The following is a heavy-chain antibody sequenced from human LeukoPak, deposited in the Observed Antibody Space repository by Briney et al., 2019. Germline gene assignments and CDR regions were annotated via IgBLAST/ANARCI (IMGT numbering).Heavy chain of an antibody. CDR3: ATVLRYFDWLPIDY. Sequence: SVKVSCKASGGTFNSYAISWVRQAPGQGLEWMGGIIPIFGTANYAQKFQGRVTITADESTSTAYMELSSLRSEDTAVYYCATVLRYFDWLPIDYWGQGTLVTVSS. CDR1: GGTFNSYA. V-gene: IGHV1-69*01. J-gene: IGHJ4*02. D-gene: IGHD3-9*01. CDR2: IIPIFGTA.